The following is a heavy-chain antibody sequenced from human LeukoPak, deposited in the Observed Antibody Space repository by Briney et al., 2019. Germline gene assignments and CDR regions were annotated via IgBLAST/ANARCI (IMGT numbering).Heavy chain of an antibody. J-gene: IGHJ4*02. CDR3: ARDVGGNSFDY. CDR2: INVASGNT. D-gene: IGHD1-1*01. V-gene: IGHV1-18*01. Sequence: ASVKVSCKTSGYSFTSHGFSWVRQAPGQGLEWIGFINVASGNTLYAQSRQGRVTITTDTSTATAYMELGSLISDDTAVYYCARDVGGNSFDYWGQGTLVTVSS. CDR1: GYSFTSHG.